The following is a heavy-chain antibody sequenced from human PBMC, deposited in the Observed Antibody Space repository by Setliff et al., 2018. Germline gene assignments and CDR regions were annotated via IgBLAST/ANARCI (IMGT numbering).Heavy chain of an antibody. J-gene: IGHJ4*02. Sequence: SETLSLTCAVYGGSFSGYYWSWIRQPPGKGLEWIGEINHSGSTNYNPSLKSRVTISVDTSKNQFSLKLSSVTAEDTAVYYCAREGWDYYDSSGYLDYWGQGTLVTVSS. CDR3: AREGWDYYDSSGYLDY. CDR2: INHSGST. V-gene: IGHV4-34*01. D-gene: IGHD3-22*01. CDR1: GGSFSGYY.